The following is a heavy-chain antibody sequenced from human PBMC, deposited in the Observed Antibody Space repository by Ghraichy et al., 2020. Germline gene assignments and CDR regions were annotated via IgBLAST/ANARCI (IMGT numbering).Heavy chain of an antibody. J-gene: IGHJ4*02. CDR3: ARVGAYYYDSSGYYDDY. V-gene: IGHV4-34*01. CDR2: INHSGST. CDR1: GGSFSGYY. Sequence: SETLSLTCAVYGGSFSGYYWSWIRQPPGKGLEWIGEINHSGSTNYNPSLKSRVTISVDTSKNQFSLKLSSVTAADTAVYYCARVGAYYYDSSGYYDDYWGQGTLVTVSS. D-gene: IGHD3-22*01.